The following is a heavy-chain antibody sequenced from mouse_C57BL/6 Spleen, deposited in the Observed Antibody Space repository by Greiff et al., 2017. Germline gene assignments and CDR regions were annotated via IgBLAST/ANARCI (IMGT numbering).Heavy chain of an antibody. V-gene: IGHV8-8*01. CDR3: ARIARGYYAMDY. CDR1: GFSLSTFGMG. Sequence: QVTLKESGPGILQPSQTLSLTCSFSGFSLSTFGMGVGRIRQPSGKGLEWLAHIWWDDDTSYNPALKSRLTISKDTSKNQVFLKIANVDTADTATYYCARIARGYYAMDYWGQGTSVTVSS. CDR2: IWWDDDT. J-gene: IGHJ4*01.